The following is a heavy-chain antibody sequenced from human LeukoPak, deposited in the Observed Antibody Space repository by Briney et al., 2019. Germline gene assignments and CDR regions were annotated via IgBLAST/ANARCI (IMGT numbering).Heavy chain of an antibody. Sequence: ASVKVSCKASGYTFTSYGIRWVRQAPGQGPEWMGWISAYNGNTNYAQKLQGRVTMTTDTSTSTAYMELRSLRSDDTAVYYCARLTDLYYYDSSGYYYFDYWGQGTLVTVSS. J-gene: IGHJ4*02. D-gene: IGHD3-22*01. CDR2: ISAYNGNT. V-gene: IGHV1-18*01. CDR3: ARLTDLYYYDSSGYYYFDY. CDR1: GYTFTSYG.